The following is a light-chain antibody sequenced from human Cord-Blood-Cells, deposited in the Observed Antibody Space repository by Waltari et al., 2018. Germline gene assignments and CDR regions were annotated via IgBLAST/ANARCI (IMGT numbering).Light chain of an antibody. V-gene: IGLV2-14*03. CDR2: DVS. CDR3: SSYTSSSTLV. Sequence: QSALTQPASVSGSPGQSITISCTGTSGDVGGYNYVSWYQQHPGKAPKLMIYDVSKRPSGVSNRFSGSKSGNTASLTISGLQAEDEADYYCSSYTSSSTLVCGGWTKLTVL. J-gene: IGLJ3*02. CDR1: SGDVGGYNY.